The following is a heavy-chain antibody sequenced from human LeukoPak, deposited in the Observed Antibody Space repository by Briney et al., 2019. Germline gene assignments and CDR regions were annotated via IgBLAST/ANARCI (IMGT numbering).Heavy chain of an antibody. D-gene: IGHD2-15*01. CDR2: ISGYNGNT. J-gene: IGHJ6*03. Sequence: GASVMVSCKASGYTFTSYGISWVRQAPGQGLEWMGWISGYNGNTIYAQKFQGRVTMTTDTSTRAAQMELRSLSSDDTAVYYCARVGGCSGNGCYSGVYHYYYMDVWGKGTTVTVSS. CDR1: GYTFTSYG. CDR3: ARVGGCSGNGCYSGVYHYYYMDV. V-gene: IGHV1-18*01.